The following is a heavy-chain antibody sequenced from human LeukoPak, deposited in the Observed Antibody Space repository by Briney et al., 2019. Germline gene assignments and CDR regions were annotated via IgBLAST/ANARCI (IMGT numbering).Heavy chain of an antibody. CDR3: ASGSGTYSPDY. V-gene: IGHV1-2*02. Sequence: ASMKVSFKASGYTFTGQYLHWVRQAPGQGLEWMGWITPNSGGTNYAHKFQGRVTMTRDTSISTAYMELSRLRSDDTAVYYCASGSGTYSPDYWGQGTLVTVSS. CDR2: ITPNSGGT. J-gene: IGHJ4*02. CDR1: GYTFTGQY. D-gene: IGHD3-10*01.